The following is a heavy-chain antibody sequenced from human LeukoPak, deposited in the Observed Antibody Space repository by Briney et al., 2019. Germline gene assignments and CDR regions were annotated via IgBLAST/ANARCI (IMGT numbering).Heavy chain of an antibody. CDR3: ARDRSGRSATRPSYYYYMDV. D-gene: IGHD2-15*01. CDR1: GFTVSINS. Sequence: GGSLRLSCTVSGFTVSINSMSWVRQAPGKGLEWVSFIYSGGNTHYSDSVKGRFTISRDNSKNTLYLQMNSLRAEDTAVYYCARDRSGRSATRPSYYYYMDVWGKGTTVTISS. J-gene: IGHJ6*03. CDR2: IYSGGNT. V-gene: IGHV3-66*01.